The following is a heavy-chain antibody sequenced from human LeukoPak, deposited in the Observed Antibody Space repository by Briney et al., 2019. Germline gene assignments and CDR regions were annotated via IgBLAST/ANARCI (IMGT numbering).Heavy chain of an antibody. V-gene: IGHV4-38-2*02. CDR3: ARDYRITIFGVVRNNWFDP. J-gene: IGHJ5*02. CDR2: IYHSGTL. D-gene: IGHD3-3*01. CDR1: GYSISSDYY. Sequence: PSETLSLTCTVSGYSISSDYYWGWMRRPPGKGLEWIGSIYHSGTLYYNPSLKSRVTISVDTSKNQFSLKLSSVTAADTAVYYCARDYRITIFGVVRNNWFDPWGQGTLVTVSS.